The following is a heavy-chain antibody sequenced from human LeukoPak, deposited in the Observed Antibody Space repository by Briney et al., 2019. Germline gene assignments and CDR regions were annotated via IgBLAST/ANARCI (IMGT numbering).Heavy chain of an antibody. V-gene: IGHV3-7*01. CDR3: AREWNYYGSGIMDV. J-gene: IGHJ6*04. D-gene: IGHD3-10*01. Sequence: GGSLRLSCAASGFTFSSYWMSWLPQAPGKGLEWVANIKQDGGEKYYVCSVKGRFTVSRDNAKNSLYLQMNSLKAEDTAVYYCAREWNYYGSGIMDVWGKGTTVTVSS. CDR1: GFTFSSYW. CDR2: IKQDGGEK.